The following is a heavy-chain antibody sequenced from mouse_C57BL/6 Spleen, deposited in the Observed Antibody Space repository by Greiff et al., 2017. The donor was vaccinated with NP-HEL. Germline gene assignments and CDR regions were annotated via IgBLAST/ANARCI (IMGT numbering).Heavy chain of an antibody. J-gene: IGHJ3*01. V-gene: IGHV1-80*01. CDR3: ARGDYGTWFAY. Sequence: VQLVESGAELVKPGASVKISCKASGYAFSSYWMNWVKQRPGKGLEWIGQIYPGDGDTNYNGKFKGKATLTADKSSSTAYMQLSSLTSEDSAVYFCARGDYGTWFAYWGQGTLVTVSA. D-gene: IGHD1-1*01. CDR1: GYAFSSYW. CDR2: IYPGDGDT.